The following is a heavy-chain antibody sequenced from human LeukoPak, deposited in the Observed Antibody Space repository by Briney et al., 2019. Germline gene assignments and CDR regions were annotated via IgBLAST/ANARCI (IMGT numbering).Heavy chain of an antibody. Sequence: GGSLRLSCAAPGFTVSTNYMNWVRQAPGKGLEWVSVVYMGGTTYYADSVKGRFTISRDSTKNTIYLQMNNLRAEDTAVYYCARGLLRDGYTYTYSFDYWGQGALVTVSS. D-gene: IGHD5-18*01. CDR3: ARGLLRDGYTYTYSFDY. J-gene: IGHJ4*02. CDR1: GFTVSTNY. CDR2: VYMGGTT. V-gene: IGHV3-66*01.